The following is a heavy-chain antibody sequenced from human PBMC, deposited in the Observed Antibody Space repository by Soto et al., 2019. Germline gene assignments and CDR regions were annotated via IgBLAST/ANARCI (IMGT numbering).Heavy chain of an antibody. D-gene: IGHD2-2*01. Sequence: XETLSLTCAVYGGSFSGYYWSWIRQPPGKGLDWIGEINHSGSTNYNPSLKSRVTISVDTSKNQFSLKLSSVTAADTAVYYCARGGLGYCSSTSCYGRPRKWFDPWGQGTLVTVSS. CDR2: INHSGST. V-gene: IGHV4-34*01. J-gene: IGHJ5*02. CDR3: ARGGLGYCSSTSCYGRPRKWFDP. CDR1: GGSFSGYY.